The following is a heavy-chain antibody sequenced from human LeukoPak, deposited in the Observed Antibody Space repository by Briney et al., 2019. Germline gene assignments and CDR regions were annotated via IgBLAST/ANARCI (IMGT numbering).Heavy chain of an antibody. V-gene: IGHV3-30*03. CDR2: ISYDGSNK. CDR3: ARDSYQLLSVTNWFDP. J-gene: IGHJ5*02. Sequence: PGRSLRLSCAASGFTFSSYGMHWVRQAPGKGLEWVAVISYDGSNKYYADSVKGRFTISRDNSKNTLYLQMNSLRAEDTAVYYCARDSYQLLSVTNWFDPWGQGTLVTVSS. CDR1: GFTFSSYG. D-gene: IGHD2-2*01.